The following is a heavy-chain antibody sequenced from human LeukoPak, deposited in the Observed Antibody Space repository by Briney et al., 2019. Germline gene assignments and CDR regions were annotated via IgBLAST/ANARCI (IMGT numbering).Heavy chain of an antibody. D-gene: IGHD3-10*01. CDR1: GFTFSNAW. Sequence: GGSLRLSCAASGFTFSNAWMSWVRQAPGKGLEWVGRIKSKTDGGTTDYAAPVKGRFTISRDDSKNTLYLQMNSLKTEDTVVYYCTARVVPYYYYGMDVWGKGTTVTVSS. CDR2: IKSKTDGGTT. V-gene: IGHV3-15*01. J-gene: IGHJ6*04. CDR3: TARVVPYYYYGMDV.